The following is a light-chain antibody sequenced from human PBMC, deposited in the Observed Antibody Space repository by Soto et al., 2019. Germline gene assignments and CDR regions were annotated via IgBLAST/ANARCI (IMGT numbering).Light chain of an antibody. CDR2: GVS. CDR3: EQYNQWPLT. CDR1: QSVSSD. Sequence: EIVMTQSPATLSVSPGERATLSCRAGQSVSSDLAWYQQRPGQAPRLLIYGVSTKATGIPARFSGGGSGTDFTLTISSLQSEDFAAYYCEQYNQWPLTFSGGTQVEIQ. J-gene: IGKJ4*01. V-gene: IGKV3-15*01.